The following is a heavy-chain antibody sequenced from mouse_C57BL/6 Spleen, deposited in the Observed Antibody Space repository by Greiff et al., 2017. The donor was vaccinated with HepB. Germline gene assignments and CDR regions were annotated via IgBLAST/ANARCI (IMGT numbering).Heavy chain of an antibody. CDR2: INPNNGGT. J-gene: IGHJ1*03. D-gene: IGHD2-1*01. CDR1: GYTFTDYY. CDR3: ARYYGNYGYFDV. V-gene: IGHV1-26*01. Sequence: VQLQQSGPELVKPGASVKISCKASGYTFTDYYMNWVKQSHGKSLEWIGDINPNNGGTSYNQKFKGKATLTVDKSSSTAYMELRSLTSEDSAVYYCARYYGNYGYFDVWGTGTTVTVSS.